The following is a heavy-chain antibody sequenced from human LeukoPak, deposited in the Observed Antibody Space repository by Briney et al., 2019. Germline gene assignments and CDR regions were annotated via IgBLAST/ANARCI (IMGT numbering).Heavy chain of an antibody. Sequence: GGSLRLSCVASGFTFSNYTMHWVRQAPGKGLEWVAAVSYRGSIKSYAESVKGRLTISRDNSKNTLYLQMNSLRAEDTAVYYCVATSGGNTNWGQGTLVTVSS. J-gene: IGHJ4*02. CDR3: VATSGGNTN. CDR1: GFTFSNYT. CDR2: VSYRGSIK. D-gene: IGHD5-12*01. V-gene: IGHV3-30-3*01.